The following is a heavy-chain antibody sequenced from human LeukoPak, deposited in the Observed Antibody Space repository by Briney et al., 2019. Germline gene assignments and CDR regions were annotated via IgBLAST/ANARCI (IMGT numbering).Heavy chain of an antibody. Sequence: PGGSLRLSCAASGFTVSSYSMNWVRQAPGKGPEWVSYINSSNNTIYYADSVKGRFTISRDNAKNSLYLQMNSLRDEDTAVYYCARSTYCGGDCYPALGYWGQGTPVTVSS. J-gene: IGHJ4*02. CDR1: GFTVSSYS. V-gene: IGHV3-48*02. CDR3: ARSTYCGGDCYPALGY. D-gene: IGHD2-21*02. CDR2: INSSNNTI.